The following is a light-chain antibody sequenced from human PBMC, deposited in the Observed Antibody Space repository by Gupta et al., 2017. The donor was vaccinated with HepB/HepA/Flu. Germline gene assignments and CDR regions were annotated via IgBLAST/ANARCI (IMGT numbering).Light chain of an antibody. J-gene: IGLJ2*01. CDR3: QVRDTRTDQWI. V-gene: IGLV3-21*03. Sequence: SYVLTQPSSVSVAPGKTATLTCGGKDIETKIVHWYQQGPGQAPVLVVYDDTDRPSGIPERFSGSKSGNTASLTITRVEAGDEADYYCQVRDTRTDQWIFGGGTKLTVL. CDR1: DIETKI. CDR2: DDT.